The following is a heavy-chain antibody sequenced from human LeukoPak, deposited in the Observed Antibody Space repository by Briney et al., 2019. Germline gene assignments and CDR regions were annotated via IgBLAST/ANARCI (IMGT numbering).Heavy chain of an antibody. D-gene: IGHD2-2*02. V-gene: IGHV4-59*01. CDR1: GFTFSNYA. CDR3: AKEAVVPAAISYMDV. Sequence: GSLRLSCAASGFTFSNYAMSWIRQPPGKGLEWIGYIFYSGSTNYNPSLKSRVTISVDPSKNQFSLKLSSVTAADTAVYYCAKEAVVPAAISYMDVWGKGTTVTISS. CDR2: IFYSGST. J-gene: IGHJ6*03.